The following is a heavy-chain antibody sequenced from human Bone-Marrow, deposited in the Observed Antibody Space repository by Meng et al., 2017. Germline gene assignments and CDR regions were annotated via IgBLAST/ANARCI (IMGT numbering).Heavy chain of an antibody. V-gene: IGHV1-2*06. CDR1: GYTFTGYY. Sequence: ASVKVSCKASGYTFTGYYMHWVRQAPGQGLEWMGRINPNNDDKHYAQKFQGRVIMTRDTSINTAYMELTSLRSDDTAVYYCARDEDISAAGKLFGDYWGQGTLVTVSS. J-gene: IGHJ4*02. D-gene: IGHD6-13*01. CDR2: INPNNDDK. CDR3: ARDEDISAAGKLFGDY.